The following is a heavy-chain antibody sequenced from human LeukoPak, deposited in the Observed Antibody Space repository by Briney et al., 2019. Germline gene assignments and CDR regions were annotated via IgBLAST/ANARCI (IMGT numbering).Heavy chain of an antibody. CDR1: GFTVSSNY. Sequence: PGGSLGLSCAASGFTVSSNYMSWVRQAPGKGLEWVSFIYIGGVTHYADSVKGRFTISRDNSKNTLNLQMNSLRAEDTAVYYCARGLVATTGYYYYAMDVWGQGTTVTVSS. V-gene: IGHV3-53*01. CDR2: IYIGGVT. D-gene: IGHD5-12*01. CDR3: ARGLVATTGYYYYAMDV. J-gene: IGHJ6*02.